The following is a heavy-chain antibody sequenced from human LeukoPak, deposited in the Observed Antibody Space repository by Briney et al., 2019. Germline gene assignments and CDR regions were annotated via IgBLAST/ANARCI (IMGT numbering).Heavy chain of an antibody. CDR3: ARGRRYYKRSGDFVY. V-gene: IGHV3-30*03. D-gene: IGHD3-22*01. CDR1: GVTFITYS. CDR2: ISYDGSDK. J-gene: IGHJ4*02. Sequence: PGGSLRLSCGASGVTFITYSLIWVRQAPGKGLEWVAAISYDGSDKYYADSVKGRFTISRDNSKNTLYLQMNSLRDDDTAVYYCARGRRYYKRSGDFVYWGQGTLVTVSS.